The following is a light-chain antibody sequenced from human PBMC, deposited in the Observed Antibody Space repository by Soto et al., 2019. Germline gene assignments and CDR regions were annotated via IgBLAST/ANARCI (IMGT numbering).Light chain of an antibody. J-gene: IGKJ4*01. CDR1: QSVGSY. CDR2: DAS. CDR3: QQRTNWPPVT. Sequence: EIVLTRSPATLSLSPGERATLSCRASQSVGSYLAWYQQKPGQAPRLLIYDASTRATGIPARFSGSGSGTDLTLTISSLEPEDFAVYFCQQRTNWPPVTFGGGTKVEIK. V-gene: IGKV3-11*01.